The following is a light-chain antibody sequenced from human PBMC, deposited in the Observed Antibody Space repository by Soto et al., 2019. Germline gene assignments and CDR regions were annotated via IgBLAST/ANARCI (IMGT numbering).Light chain of an antibody. V-gene: IGKV1-27*01. CDR2: AAS. J-gene: IGKJ5*01. CDR3: QQVNSFPST. Sequence: DIQMTHSPSALSASVGAKVTITCRASQGISNYLAWYQQKPGTVPKLLISAASTLQTGVPSRFSGGGSGTDFTLTISSLQPEDVATYYCQQVNSFPSTFGQGTRLEI. CDR1: QGISNY.